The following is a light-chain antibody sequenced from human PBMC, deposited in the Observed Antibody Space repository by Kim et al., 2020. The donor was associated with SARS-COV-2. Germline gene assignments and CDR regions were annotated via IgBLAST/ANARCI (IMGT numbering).Light chain of an antibody. CDR1: QDISNY. CDR2: DTS. J-gene: IGKJ2*03. CDR3: QQHEHHPMYS. V-gene: IGKV1-33*01. Sequence: DIQMTQSPSSLSASVGDRVTITCQASQDISNYLNWYQQKPGKAPKLLIYDTSNLETGVPSRFSGSGSGTDFTFTISSLQSEDIATYYCQQHEHHPMYSFGQGTKLDI.